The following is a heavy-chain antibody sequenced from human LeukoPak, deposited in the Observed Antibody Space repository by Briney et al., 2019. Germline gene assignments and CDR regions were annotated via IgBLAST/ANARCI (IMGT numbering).Heavy chain of an antibody. D-gene: IGHD5-18*01. CDR2: ISSSSYI. CDR1: GFTFSSYS. J-gene: IGHJ4*02. Sequence: GGSLRLSCAASGFTFSSYSMNWVRQAPGKGLEWVSSISSSSYIYYADSVKGRFTISRDNAKNSLYLQMNSLRAEDTAVYYCARAISGYSYGQGASDYWGQGTLVTVSS. V-gene: IGHV3-21*01. CDR3: ARAISGYSYGQGASDY.